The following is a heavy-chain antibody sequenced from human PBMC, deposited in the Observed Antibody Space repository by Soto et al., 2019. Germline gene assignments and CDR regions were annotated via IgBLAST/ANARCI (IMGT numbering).Heavy chain of an antibody. CDR1: GGSISSGGYY. CDR2: IYYSGST. V-gene: IGHV4-31*03. Sequence: SETLSLTCTVSGGSISSGGYYWSWIRQHPGKGLEWIGYIYYSGSTYYNPSLKSRVTISVDTSKNQFSLKLSSVTAADTAVYYCARDSNWNYPPDYGMDVWGQGTTVTVSS. J-gene: IGHJ6*02. D-gene: IGHD1-7*01. CDR3: ARDSNWNYPPDYGMDV.